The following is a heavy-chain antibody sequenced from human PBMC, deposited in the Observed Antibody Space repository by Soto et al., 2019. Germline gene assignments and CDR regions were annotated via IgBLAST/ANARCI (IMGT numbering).Heavy chain of an antibody. J-gene: IGHJ4*02. D-gene: IGHD5-12*01. CDR1: GFTFTTHA. V-gene: IGHV1-3*01. CDR2: INAGNGNT. Sequence: QVHLVQSGAEVKEPGASVKVSCKTSGFTFTTHAIHWVRQAPGQRFEWMGWINAGNGNTKYSQRFQDRVTITRDTSASTAYMELRSLTSEDRAVYFFARRNNSGPIDYWGQGTLVTVSS. CDR3: ARRNNSGPIDY.